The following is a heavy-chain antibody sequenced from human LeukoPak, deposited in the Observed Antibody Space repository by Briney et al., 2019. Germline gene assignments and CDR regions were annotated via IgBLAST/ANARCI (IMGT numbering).Heavy chain of an antibody. D-gene: IGHD6-13*01. V-gene: IGHV4-34*01. J-gene: IGHJ4*02. CDR3: AKEPRAAAGY. Sequence: SETLSLTCAVYGGSFSGYYWSWIRQPPGKGLEWIGEINHSGSTNYNPSLKSRVTISVDTSKNQFSLKLSSVTAADTAAYYCAKEPRAAAGYWGQGTLVTVSS. CDR1: GGSFSGYY. CDR2: INHSGST.